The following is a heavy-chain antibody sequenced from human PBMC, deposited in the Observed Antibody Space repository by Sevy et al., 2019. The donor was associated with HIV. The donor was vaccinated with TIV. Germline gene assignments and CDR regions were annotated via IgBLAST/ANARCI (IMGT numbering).Heavy chain of an antibody. CDR1: GFTFSSYA. D-gene: IGHD3-3*01. Sequence: GGSLRLSCTSSGFTFSSYAMNWVRQAPGKGLEWVSTISHSGDSTYYADSVKGRLTISRDNSENTLYLQMNSLRAEDTALYYCAGRKVGDFWSGSIRGPWAGGPLFDYWGQGTLVTVSS. J-gene: IGHJ4*02. CDR2: ISHSGDST. V-gene: IGHV3-23*01. CDR3: AGRKVGDFWSGSIRGPWAGGPLFDY.